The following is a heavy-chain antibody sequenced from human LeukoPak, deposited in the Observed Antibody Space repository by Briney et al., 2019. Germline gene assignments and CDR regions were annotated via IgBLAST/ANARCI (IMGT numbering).Heavy chain of an antibody. D-gene: IGHD3-3*01. CDR1: GGSIGSSSYY. CDR2: IYYSGST. Sequence: SETLSLTCTVSGGSIGSSSYYWGWIRQPPGKGLEWIGSIYYSGSTYYNPSLKSRVTISVDTSKNQFSLKLSSATAADTAVYYCARGMYDFWSGYYIDYWGQGTLVTVSS. V-gene: IGHV4-39*07. CDR3: ARGMYDFWSGYYIDY. J-gene: IGHJ4*02.